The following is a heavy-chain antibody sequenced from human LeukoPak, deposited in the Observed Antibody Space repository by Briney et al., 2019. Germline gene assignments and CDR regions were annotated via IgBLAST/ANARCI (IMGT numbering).Heavy chain of an antibody. D-gene: IGHD2-8*01. J-gene: IGHJ4*02. Sequence: GGSLRLSCAASGFTFSYYWMHWVRQAPGKGLVWVSRINSDGSSANYADCVKGRFTISRDNATNTLFLQLNSLRAEDSAVYYCAREATNGVCYWLDYWGQGTLVTVSS. CDR2: INSDGSSA. CDR3: AREATNGVCYWLDY. CDR1: GFTFSYYW. V-gene: IGHV3-74*01.